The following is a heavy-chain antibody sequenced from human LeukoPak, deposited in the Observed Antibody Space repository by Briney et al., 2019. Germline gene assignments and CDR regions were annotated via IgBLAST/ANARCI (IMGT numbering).Heavy chain of an antibody. CDR3: AKDSSSRSRGVYFDY. D-gene: IGHD6-13*01. J-gene: IGHJ4*02. V-gene: IGHV3-23*01. Sequence: GGSLRLSCAASGFTFSSYAMSWVRQTPGKGLEWVSAISGSGGSTYYADSVKGRFTISRDNSKNTLYLQMNSLRAEDTAVYYCAKDSSSRSRGVYFDYWGQGTLVTVSS. CDR1: GFTFSSYA. CDR2: ISGSGGST.